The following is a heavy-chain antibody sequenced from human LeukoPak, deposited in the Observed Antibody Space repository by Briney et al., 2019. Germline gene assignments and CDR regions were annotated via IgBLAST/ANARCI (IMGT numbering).Heavy chain of an antibody. CDR3: AKGAYDYIEIGYFDS. CDR1: GLTASHNVNNA. J-gene: IGHJ4*02. Sequence: PGGSLRLSCAASGLTASHNVNNAMSWVRHAPGKGLEWVSGITTSGSTYYADSVKGRFTISRENSNNTLYLHMDSLRAEDTAVYYCAKGAYDYIEIGYFDSWGQGTLVTVSS. D-gene: IGHD5-12*01. CDR2: ITTSGST. V-gene: IGHV3-23*01.